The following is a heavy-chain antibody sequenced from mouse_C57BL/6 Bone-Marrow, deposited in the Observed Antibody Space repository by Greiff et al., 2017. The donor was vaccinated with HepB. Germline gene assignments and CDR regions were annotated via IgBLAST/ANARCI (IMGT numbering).Heavy chain of an antibody. CDR1: GFTFSDYG. CDR3: ARLRHYEGYYFDY. V-gene: IGHV5-17*01. J-gene: IGHJ2*01. D-gene: IGHD1-1*01. CDR2: ISSGSSTI. Sequence: EVKLVESGGGLVKPGGSLKLSCAASGFTFSDYGMHWVRQAPEKGLEWVAYISSGSSTIYYADTVKGRFTISRDNAKNTLFLQMTSLRSEDTAMYYCARLRHYEGYYFDYWGQGTTLTVSS.